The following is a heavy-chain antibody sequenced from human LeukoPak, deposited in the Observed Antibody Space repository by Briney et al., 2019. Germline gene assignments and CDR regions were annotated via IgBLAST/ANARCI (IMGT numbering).Heavy chain of an antibody. V-gene: IGHV4-59*12. CDR2: IYYSGST. CDR3: ARVADYYGSGSYSYFDY. CDR1: GGSISSYY. J-gene: IGHJ4*02. D-gene: IGHD3-10*01. Sequence: TSETLSLTCTVSGGSISSYYWSWIRQPPGKGLEWIGYIYYSGSTNYNPSLKSRVTISVDTSKNQFSLKLSSVTAADTAVYYCARVADYYGSGSYSYFDYWGQGTLVTVSS.